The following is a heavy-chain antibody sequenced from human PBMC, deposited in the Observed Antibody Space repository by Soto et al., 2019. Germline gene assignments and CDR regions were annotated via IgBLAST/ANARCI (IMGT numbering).Heavy chain of an antibody. CDR3: ARGRSDYDFWSGYSRLYYYYYYMDV. CDR1: GGSFSGYY. J-gene: IGHJ6*03. V-gene: IGHV4-34*01. D-gene: IGHD3-3*01. CDR2: INHSGST. Sequence: SETLSLTCAVYGGSFSGYYWSWIRQPPGKGLEWIGEINHSGSTNYNPSLKSRVTISVDTSKNQFSLKLSSVTAADTAVYYCARGRSDYDFWSGYSRLYYYYYYMDVWGKGTTVTVSS.